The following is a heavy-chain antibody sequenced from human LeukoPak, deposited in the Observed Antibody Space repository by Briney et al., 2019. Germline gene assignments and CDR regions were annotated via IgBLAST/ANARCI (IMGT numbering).Heavy chain of an antibody. CDR2: ISGSGGGT. CDR1: GFTFSSYA. CDR3: AKDHAGTDDY. D-gene: IGHD6-13*01. V-gene: IGHV3-23*01. J-gene: IGHJ4*02. Sequence: PGGSLRLSCAASGFTFSSYAMSWVRQAPGKGLGWVSAISGSGGGTYYADSVKGRFTISRDNSKNTLYLQMNSLRAEDTAVYYCAKDHAGTDDYWGQGTLVTVSS.